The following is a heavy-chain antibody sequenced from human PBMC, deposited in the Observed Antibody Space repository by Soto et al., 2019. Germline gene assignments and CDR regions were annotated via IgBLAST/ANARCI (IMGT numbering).Heavy chain of an antibody. CDR3: ARGECHYGY. D-gene: IGHD4-17*01. Sequence: QVQLQESGPGLVKPSGTLSLTCAVSGDSISDTDWWSWVHQPPGKGLEWIGEIDDTGGTNYNPSLKSRVTISVDKAKKEFSLRLNSVTAADAAVYYCARGECHYGYWGQGTLGTVSS. J-gene: IGHJ4*02. CDR1: GDSISDTDW. CDR2: IDDTGGT. V-gene: IGHV4-4*02.